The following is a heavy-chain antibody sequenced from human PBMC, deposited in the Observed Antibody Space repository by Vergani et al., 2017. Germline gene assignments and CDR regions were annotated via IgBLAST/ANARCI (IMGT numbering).Heavy chain of an antibody. J-gene: IGHJ4*02. CDR1: GDSLRGHY. CDR3: ARDQENGSGSYYPVDY. D-gene: IGHD3-10*01. CDR2: ISSSSSYI. V-gene: IGHV3-21*02. Sequence: VQLRQWGAGLVKPSETLSLTCGIYGDSLRGHYWSWIRQSPGKGLEWVSSISSSSSYIYYADSVKGRFTISRDNAKNSLYLQMNSLRAEDTAVYYCARDQENGSGSYYPVDYWGQGTLVTVSS.